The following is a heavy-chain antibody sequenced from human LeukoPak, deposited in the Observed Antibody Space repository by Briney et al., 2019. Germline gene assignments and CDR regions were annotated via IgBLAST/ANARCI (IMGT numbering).Heavy chain of an antibody. CDR1: GFTFAKFA. CDR3: ARVAADKAFDI. D-gene: IGHD2-15*01. Sequence: GESLRLSCAISGFTFAKFAMSWVRQAPGKGLEWVSVIYSGGSTYYADSVKGRFTISRDNSKNTLYLQMNSLRAEDTAVYYCARVAADKAFDIWGQGTMVTVSS. J-gene: IGHJ3*02. V-gene: IGHV3-66*01. CDR2: IYSGGST.